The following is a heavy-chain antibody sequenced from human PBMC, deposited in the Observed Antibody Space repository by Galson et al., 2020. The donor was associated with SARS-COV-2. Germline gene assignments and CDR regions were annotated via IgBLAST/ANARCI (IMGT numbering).Heavy chain of an antibody. Sequence: GESLKIPCKASGYTFTGYYMHWVRQAPGQGLEWMGWINPNSGGTNYAQKFQGRVTMTRDTSISTAYMELSRLRSDDTAVYYCARVGVGASYYYYGMDVWGQGTTVTVSS. CDR2: INPNSGGT. CDR1: GYTFTGYY. V-gene: IGHV1-2*02. D-gene: IGHD1-26*01. CDR3: ARVGVGASYYYYGMDV. J-gene: IGHJ6*02.